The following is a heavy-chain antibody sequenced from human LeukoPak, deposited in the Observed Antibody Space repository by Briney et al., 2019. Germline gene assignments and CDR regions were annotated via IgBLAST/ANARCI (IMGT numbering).Heavy chain of an antibody. D-gene: IGHD3-22*01. CDR2: IYHSGST. J-gene: IGHJ4*02. V-gene: IGHV4-39*07. Sequence: SQTLSLTCTVSGGSISSGSYYWGWIRQPPGKGLEWIGSIYHSGSTYYNPSLKSRVTISVDTSKNQFSLKLSSVTAADTAVYYCARDRPQGYYDSSGEGYWGQGTLVTVSS. CDR1: GGSISSGSYY. CDR3: ARDRPQGYYDSSGEGY.